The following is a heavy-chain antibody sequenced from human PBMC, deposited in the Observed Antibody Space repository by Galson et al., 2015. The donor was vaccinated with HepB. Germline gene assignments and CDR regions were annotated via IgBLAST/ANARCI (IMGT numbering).Heavy chain of an antibody. V-gene: IGHV1-69*01. CDR1: FSSYA. D-gene: IGHD2-2*02. CDR3: ASRSAAYCSSTSCYTPFAYYYYGMDV. Sequence: FSSYAISWVRQAPGQGLEWMGGIIPIFGTANYAQKFQGRVTITADEPTSTAYMELSSLRSEDTAVYYCASRSAAYCSSTSCYTPFAYYYYGMDVWGQGTTVTVSS. J-gene: IGHJ6*02. CDR2: IIPIFGTA.